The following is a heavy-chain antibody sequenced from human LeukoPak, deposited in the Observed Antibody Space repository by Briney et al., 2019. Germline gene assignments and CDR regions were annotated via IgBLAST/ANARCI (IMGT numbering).Heavy chain of an antibody. CDR3: ARERGGDDYGVFDY. Sequence: SETLSLTCTVSGGSISSYYWSWIRQPPGKGLEWIGYIYYSGSTNYKSSLKSRVTISVDTSKNQFSLKLSSVTAADTAVYYCARERGGDDYGVFDYWGQGTLVIVSS. V-gene: IGHV4-59*01. CDR2: IYYSGST. D-gene: IGHD4-17*01. CDR1: GGSISSYY. J-gene: IGHJ4*02.